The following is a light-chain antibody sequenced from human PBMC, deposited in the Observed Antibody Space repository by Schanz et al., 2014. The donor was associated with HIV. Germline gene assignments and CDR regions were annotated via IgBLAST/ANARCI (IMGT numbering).Light chain of an antibody. Sequence: EIVMTQSPATLSVSPGEGVILSCRASQSVSSNLAWYPQRPGQAPRLLIYGASTRASGIAARFSGSGSGTEFTLTISSLQSEDLALYYCQQYNYWPPKVTFGGGTKVEIK. V-gene: IGKV3-15*01. CDR3: QQYNYWPPKVT. CDR1: QSVSSN. J-gene: IGKJ4*01. CDR2: GAS.